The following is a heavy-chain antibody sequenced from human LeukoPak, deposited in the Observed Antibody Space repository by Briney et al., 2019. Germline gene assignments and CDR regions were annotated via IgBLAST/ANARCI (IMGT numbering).Heavy chain of an antibody. V-gene: IGHV4-39*07. CDR3: ARLAIDAFDI. CDR2: IFYRGST. CDR1: DGSINTPNYY. Sequence: SETLSLTCTVSDGSINTPNYYWGWIRQPPGKGLEWIGNIFYRGSTYYGPSLKSRVTISVDTSKNQFSLKLSSVTAADTAVYYCARLAIDAFDIWGQGTMVTVSS. J-gene: IGHJ3*02.